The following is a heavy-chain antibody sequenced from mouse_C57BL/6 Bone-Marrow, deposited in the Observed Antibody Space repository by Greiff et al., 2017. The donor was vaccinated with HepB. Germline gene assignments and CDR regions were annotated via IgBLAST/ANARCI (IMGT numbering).Heavy chain of an antibody. D-gene: IGHD1-1*01. CDR3: ARGITTVPNFDV. J-gene: IGHJ1*03. CDR1: GYSFTGYY. CDR2: INPSTGGT. V-gene: IGHV1-42*01. Sequence: EVQLQESGPELVKPGASVKISCKASGYSFTGYYMNWVKQSPEKSLEWIGEINPSTGGTTYNQKFKAKATLTVDKSSSTAYMQLKSLTSEDSAVYYCARGITTVPNFDVWGTGTTVTVSS.